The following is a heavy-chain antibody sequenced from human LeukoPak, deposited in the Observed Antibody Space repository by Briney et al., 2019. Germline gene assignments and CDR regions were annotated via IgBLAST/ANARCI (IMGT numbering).Heavy chain of an antibody. Sequence: SETLSLTCTVSGGSISNDYWSWIRQAAGKELEWLGRVYTSGSTNYNPSLKSRVTISLDKSKKQFSLNLNSVTAAHTAVYYCARGGTYGSGRNQHTTLDYWGPGTLVTVSS. D-gene: IGHD3-10*01. J-gene: IGHJ4*02. CDR2: VYTSGST. CDR1: GGSISNDY. CDR3: ARGGTYGSGRNQHTTLDY. V-gene: IGHV4-4*07.